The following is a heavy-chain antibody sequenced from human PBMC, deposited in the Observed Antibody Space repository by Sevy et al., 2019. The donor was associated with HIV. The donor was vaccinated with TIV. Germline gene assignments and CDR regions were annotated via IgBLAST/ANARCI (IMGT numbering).Heavy chain of an antibody. Sequence: ASVKVSCKASGGTFSSYAISWVRQAPGQGLEWMGGIIPIFGTANYAQKFQGRVTITADESTSTAYMELSSLRSEDTAVYYCARDSNIPGYCSGGSCYGMDVWGQGTTVTVSS. CDR2: IIPIFGTA. CDR3: ARDSNIPGYCSGGSCYGMDV. J-gene: IGHJ6*02. D-gene: IGHD2-15*01. V-gene: IGHV1-69*13. CDR1: GGTFSSYA.